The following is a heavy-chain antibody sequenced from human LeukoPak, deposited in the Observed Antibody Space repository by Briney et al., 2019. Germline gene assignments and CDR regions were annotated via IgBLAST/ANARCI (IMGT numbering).Heavy chain of an antibody. Sequence: SVKVSCKASGGTFSSYAISWVRQAPGQGLEWMGGIIPIFGTANYAQKFQGRVTITTDESTSTAYMELSSLRSEDTAVYYCARDQMGRSDYYYYMDVWGKGTTVTVSS. J-gene: IGHJ6*03. D-gene: IGHD2-8*01. CDR2: IIPIFGTA. V-gene: IGHV1-69*05. CDR1: GGTFSSYA. CDR3: ARDQMGRSDYYYYMDV.